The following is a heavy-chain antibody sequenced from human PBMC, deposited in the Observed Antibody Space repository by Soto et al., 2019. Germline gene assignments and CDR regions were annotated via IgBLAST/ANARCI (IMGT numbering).Heavy chain of an antibody. CDR2: ISAYNGNT. CDR1: GYTFTSYG. Sequence: ASVKVSCKASGYTFTSYGISWVRQAPGQGLEWMGWISAYNGNTNYAQKLQGRVTMTTDTSTSTAYMELRSLRSDDTAVYYCARDIVVVPAAIHGSLFYYYGMDVWGQGTTVTVS. D-gene: IGHD2-2*02. CDR3: ARDIVVVPAAIHGSLFYYYGMDV. V-gene: IGHV1-18*04. J-gene: IGHJ6*02.